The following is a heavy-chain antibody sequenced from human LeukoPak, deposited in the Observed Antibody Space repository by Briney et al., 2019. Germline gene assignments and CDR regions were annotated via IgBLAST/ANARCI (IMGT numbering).Heavy chain of an antibody. Sequence: ASVKVSCKASGYTFTGYYMHWVRQTPGQGLEWMGWINPNSGDTNYAQKFQGRVTMTRDTSISTAYMELSRLRSDDTAVYYCARDPGYSSPRGDYWGQGTLVTVSS. CDR3: ARDPGYSSPRGDY. V-gene: IGHV1-2*02. J-gene: IGHJ4*02. CDR1: GYTFTGYY. CDR2: INPNSGDT. D-gene: IGHD5-18*01.